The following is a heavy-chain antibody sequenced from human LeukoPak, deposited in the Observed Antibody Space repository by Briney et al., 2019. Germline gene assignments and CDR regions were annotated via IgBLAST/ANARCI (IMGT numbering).Heavy chain of an antibody. J-gene: IGHJ4*02. V-gene: IGHV5-51*01. D-gene: IGHD3-22*01. CDR1: GYSFTSYW. CDR3: ARQDYYDSCGYPFDY. CDR2: IYPGDSDT. Sequence: GASLQISCKGSGYSFTSYWIGWVRQLPGKGLEWMGIIYPGDSDTRYSPSFQGQVTISADKSISTAYLQWSSLKASDTAMYYCARQDYYDSCGYPFDYWGQGTLVTVSS.